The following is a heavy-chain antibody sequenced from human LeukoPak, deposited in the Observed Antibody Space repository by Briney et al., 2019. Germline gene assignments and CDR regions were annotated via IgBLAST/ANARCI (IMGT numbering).Heavy chain of an antibody. D-gene: IGHD3-22*01. CDR1: GSTFSGYW. Sequence: GGSLRLSCAASGSTFSGYWMSWVRQAPGKGLEWVANINLDGSVRHYVDSARGRFTISRDNAKNSLYLQMNSLRAEDTALYYCATSDDSSGSDWGQGTLVTVSS. J-gene: IGHJ4*02. V-gene: IGHV3-7*01. CDR2: INLDGSVR. CDR3: ATSDDSSGSD.